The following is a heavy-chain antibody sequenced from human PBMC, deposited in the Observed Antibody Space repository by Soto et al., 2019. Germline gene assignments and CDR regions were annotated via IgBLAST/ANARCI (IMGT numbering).Heavy chain of an antibody. D-gene: IGHD2-15*01. V-gene: IGHV3-74*01. CDR1: RFPLRSYW. CDR2: INSDGSST. Sequence: GGAPRLSCSTPRFPLRSYWMHWVPPTPGKGLVWVSRINSDGSSTSYADSVKGRFTISRDNAKNTLYLQMNSLRAEDTAVYYCARGEAATLWYFQHWGQGTLVTVSS. CDR3: ARGEAATLWYFQH. J-gene: IGHJ1*01.